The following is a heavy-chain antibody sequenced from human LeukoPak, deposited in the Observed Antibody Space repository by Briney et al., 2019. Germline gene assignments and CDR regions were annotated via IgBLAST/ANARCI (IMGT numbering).Heavy chain of an antibody. J-gene: IGHJ4*02. Sequence: GRSLRLSCAASGFTLSNYGMHWVRQAPGKGLEWVAVIWYDGSNKYYADSVKGRFTISRDNSKNTLYLQMNSLRAEDTAVYYCAGNYGPYYFDYWGQGTLVTVSS. CDR1: GFTLSNYG. CDR2: IWYDGSNK. CDR3: AGNYGPYYFDY. V-gene: IGHV3-33*01. D-gene: IGHD3-10*01.